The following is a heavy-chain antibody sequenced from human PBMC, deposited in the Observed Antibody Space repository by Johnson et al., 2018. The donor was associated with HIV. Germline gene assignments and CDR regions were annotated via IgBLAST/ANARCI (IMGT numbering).Heavy chain of an antibody. D-gene: IGHD6-13*01. CDR3: ARDGVYSSPHDALDV. Sequence: VQLVESGGGLVQPGGSLRLSCAASGFTFSSYAMHWVRQAPGKGLEWVANIKEDGSEDYHLDSLKGRFTISRDNAKNSLYLQMDSLRAEDTGVYYCARDGVYSSPHDALDVWGQGTVVTVSS. CDR1: GFTFSSYA. J-gene: IGHJ3*01. CDR2: IKEDGSED. V-gene: IGHV3-7*03.